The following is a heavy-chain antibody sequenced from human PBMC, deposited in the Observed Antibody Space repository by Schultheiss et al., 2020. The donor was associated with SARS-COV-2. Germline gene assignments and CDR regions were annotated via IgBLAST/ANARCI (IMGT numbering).Heavy chain of an antibody. CDR1: GGSFSDHY. J-gene: IGHJ3*02. D-gene: IGHD3-22*01. CDR3: ARDYYDSGYAFDI. Sequence: SQTLSLTCAVSGGSFSDHYCTWIRQSPGKGLEYIGEVTHSGSTDYNPSLKSRVTISLDTSKNQFSLNLTAVTAADTAVYYCARDYYDSGYAFDIWGQGTMVTVSS. CDR2: VTHSGST. V-gene: IGHV4-34*01.